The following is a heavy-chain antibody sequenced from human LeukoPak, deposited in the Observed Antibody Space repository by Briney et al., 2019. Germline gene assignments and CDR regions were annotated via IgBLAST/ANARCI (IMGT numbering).Heavy chain of an antibody. V-gene: IGHV3-23*01. CDR1: GLTLSSYA. J-gene: IGHJ4*02. CDR2: ISGGHGGT. D-gene: IGHD1/OR15-1a*01. Sequence: GGSLRLSCAASGLTLSSYAMSWVRQAPGKGLEWVSSISGGHGGTYYADSVKGRFTISRDDSKNTLYLQVNSLRAEDTAVYYCAKGQYASGWNSGNYWGQGTLVTVSS. CDR3: AKGQYASGWNSGNY.